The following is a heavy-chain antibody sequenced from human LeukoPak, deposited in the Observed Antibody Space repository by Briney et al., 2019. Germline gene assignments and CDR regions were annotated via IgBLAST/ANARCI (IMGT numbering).Heavy chain of an antibody. CDR1: GYTFTGYY. CDR2: INPNSGGT. J-gene: IGHJ4*02. Sequence: ASVKVSCKASGYTFTGYYMHWVRQAPGQGLEWMGWINPNSGGTNYAQKFRGRVTMTRDTSISTAYMELSRLRSDDTAVYYCARSPPYSSSWYIDYWGQGTPVTVSS. CDR3: ARSPPYSSSWYIDY. V-gene: IGHV1-2*02. D-gene: IGHD6-13*01.